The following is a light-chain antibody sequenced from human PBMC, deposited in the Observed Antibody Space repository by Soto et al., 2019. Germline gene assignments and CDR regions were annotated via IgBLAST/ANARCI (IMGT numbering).Light chain of an antibody. J-gene: IGKJ1*01. Sequence: EIVLTQSPGPLSLSPGERATLSCRASQSVSSSYLAWYQQKPGQAPRLLIYGASSRATGIPDRFSGSGSGTDCTLTISRLEPEDVAVYYCQQYGNSPQTFGQGTKVDIK. CDR1: QSVSSSY. CDR2: GAS. V-gene: IGKV3-20*01. CDR3: QQYGNSPQT.